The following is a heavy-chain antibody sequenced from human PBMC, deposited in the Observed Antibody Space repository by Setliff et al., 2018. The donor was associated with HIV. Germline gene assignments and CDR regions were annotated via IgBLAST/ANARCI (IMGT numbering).Heavy chain of an antibody. CDR3: ARDFDGRMDY. Sequence: GGSLRLSCTVSGLTFRDFAINWVRQAPGKGLEWIGFIRSKTFGGTAEYGASVKDRFTISRDDSNSVAYLQVNSLKTDDTAMYYCARDFDGRMDYWGQGTPVTVSS. J-gene: IGHJ4*02. D-gene: IGHD3-9*01. CDR2: IRSKTFGGTA. CDR1: GLTFRDFA. V-gene: IGHV3-49*04.